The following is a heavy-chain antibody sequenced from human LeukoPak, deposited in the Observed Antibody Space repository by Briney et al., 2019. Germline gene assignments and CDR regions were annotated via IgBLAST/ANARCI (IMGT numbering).Heavy chain of an antibody. J-gene: IGHJ5*02. CDR3: ARGWKMYYGSGSSNWFDP. V-gene: IGHV4-39*01. CDR1: GGSISSSSYY. D-gene: IGHD3-10*01. Sequence: RPSETLSLTCTVSGGSISSSSYYWGWIRQPPGKGLEWIGSIYYSGSTYYNPSLKSRVTISVDTSKNQFSLKLSSVTAADTAVYYCARGWKMYYGSGSSNWFDPWGQGTLVTVSS. CDR2: IYYSGST.